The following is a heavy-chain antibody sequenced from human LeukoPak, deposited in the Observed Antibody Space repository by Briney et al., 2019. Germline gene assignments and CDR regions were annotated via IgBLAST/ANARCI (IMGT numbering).Heavy chain of an antibody. D-gene: IGHD6-13*01. V-gene: IGHV3-23*01. Sequence: GGSLRLSCAASGFTFSSYAMSWVRQAPGKGLEWVSAISGSGGSTYYADSVKGRFTISRDNSKNTLYLQMNSLRAEDTAVYYCARNPYSSSWYMKYYGMDVWGQGTTVTVSS. CDR1: GFTFSSYA. J-gene: IGHJ6*02. CDR3: ARNPYSSSWYMKYYGMDV. CDR2: ISGSGGST.